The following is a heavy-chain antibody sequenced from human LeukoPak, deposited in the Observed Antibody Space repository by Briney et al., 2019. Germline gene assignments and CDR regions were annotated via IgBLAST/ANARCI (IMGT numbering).Heavy chain of an antibody. Sequence: GGSLRLSCAASGFTFSDYYMSWIRQAPGKGLEWVSYISSSGSTIYYADSVKGRFTISRDNAKNSLYLQMNSLRAEDTAVYYCARDRDDYDILTGYQTYDAFDIWGQGTMVTVSS. V-gene: IGHV3-11*01. CDR3: ARDRDDYDILTGYQTYDAFDI. CDR1: GFTFSDYY. D-gene: IGHD3-9*01. J-gene: IGHJ3*02. CDR2: ISSSGSTI.